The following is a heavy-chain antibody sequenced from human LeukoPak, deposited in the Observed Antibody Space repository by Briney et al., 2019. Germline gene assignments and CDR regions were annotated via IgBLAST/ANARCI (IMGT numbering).Heavy chain of an antibody. D-gene: IGHD1-26*01. CDR3: ARGVIGYGGSRIPKPIDY. J-gene: IGHJ4*02. CDR2: INSDGSST. V-gene: IGHV3-74*01. CDR1: GFTFSSYW. Sequence: PGGSLRLSCAASGFTFSSYWMHWVRQAPGKGLVWVSRINSDGSSTSYADSVKGRFTISRDNAKNTLYLQMNSLRAEDTAVYYCARGVIGYGGSRIPKPIDYWGQGTLVTVSS.